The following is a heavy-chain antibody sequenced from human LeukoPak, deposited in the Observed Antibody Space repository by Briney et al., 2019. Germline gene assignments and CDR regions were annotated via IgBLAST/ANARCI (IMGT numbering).Heavy chain of an antibody. CDR3: AKDPPYRQAVADDAFDI. CDR2: ISSSSSYI. J-gene: IGHJ3*02. V-gene: IGHV3-21*04. Sequence: PGGSLRLSCAASGFTFSSYSMNWVRQAPGKGLEWVSSISSSSSYIYYADSVKGRFTISRDNSKNTLYLQMNSLRAEDTAVYYCAKDPPYRQAVADDAFDIWGQGTTVTVSS. CDR1: GFTFSSYS. D-gene: IGHD6-19*01.